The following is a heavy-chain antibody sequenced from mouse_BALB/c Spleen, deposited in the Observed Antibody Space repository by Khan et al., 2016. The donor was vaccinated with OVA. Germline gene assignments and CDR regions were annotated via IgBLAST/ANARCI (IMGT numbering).Heavy chain of an antibody. CDR2: INTYTGEP. D-gene: IGHD1-1*01. CDR1: GYTFTNYR. J-gene: IGHJ1*01. CDR3: ARESSDWYFDV. V-gene: IGHV9-1*02. Sequence: QIQLVQSGPELKKPGETVKISCKASGYTFTNYRMNWMKQAPGKGLKWMGWINTYTGEPTYGDDFKGRFAFSLETSASTAYLQINNLKNEDMATYFCARESSDWYFDVWGAGTTVTVSS.